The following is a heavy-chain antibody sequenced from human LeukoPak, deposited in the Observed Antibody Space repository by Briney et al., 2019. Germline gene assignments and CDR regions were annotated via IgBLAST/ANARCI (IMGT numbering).Heavy chain of an antibody. CDR2: ISGSGGSI. D-gene: IGHD1/OR15-1a*01. J-gene: IGHJ4*02. CDR3: AKERATTTAFGY. V-gene: IGHV3-23*01. Sequence: GGSLRLSCAASGFTFSTNSMTWVRQAPGKGLEWVSIISGSGGSIYYTDSVKGRFTISRDNSKNTLYLQMNSLRVEDTAEYYCAKERATTTAFGYWGQGTLVTVSS. CDR1: GFTFSTNS.